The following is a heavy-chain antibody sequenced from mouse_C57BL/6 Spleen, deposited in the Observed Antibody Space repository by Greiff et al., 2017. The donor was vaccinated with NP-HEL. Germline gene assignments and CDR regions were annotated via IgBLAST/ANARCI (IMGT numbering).Heavy chain of an antibody. Sequence: EVHLVESGGGLVKPGGSLKLSCAASGFTFSSYTMSWVRQTPEKRLEWVATISGGGGNTYYPDSVKGRFTISRDNAKNTLYLQMSSLRSEDTALYYCARHNYSNYEAMDYWGQGTSVTVSS. J-gene: IGHJ4*01. V-gene: IGHV5-9*01. CDR1: GFTFSSYT. D-gene: IGHD2-5*01. CDR2: ISGGGGNT. CDR3: ARHNYSNYEAMDY.